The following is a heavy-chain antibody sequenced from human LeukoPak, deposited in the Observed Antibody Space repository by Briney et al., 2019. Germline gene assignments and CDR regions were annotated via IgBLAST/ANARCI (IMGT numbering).Heavy chain of an antibody. V-gene: IGHV1-69*01. CDR3: ARGNIAAAGSHFDY. Sequence: GIIPIFGTANYAQKFQGRVTITADESTSTAYMELSSLRSEDTAVYYCARGNIAAAGSHFDYWGQGTLVTVSS. CDR2: IIPIFGTA. D-gene: IGHD6-13*01. J-gene: IGHJ4*02.